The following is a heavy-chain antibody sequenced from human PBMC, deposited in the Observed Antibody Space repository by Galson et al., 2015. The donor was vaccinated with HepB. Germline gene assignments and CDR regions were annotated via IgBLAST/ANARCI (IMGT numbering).Heavy chain of an antibody. CDR2: IIPIFATP. J-gene: IGHJ4*02. V-gene: IGHV1-69*06. Sequence: SVKVSCKASGGTFSSYAISWVRQAPGQGLEWMGGIIPIFATPNSAQKFQGRVTITADKSTGTAYMELSSLTSEDTAVYYCARGTKVELVYSGYKKPPYYFDYWGQGTLVTVSS. CDR3: ARGTKVELVYSGYKKPPYYFDY. D-gene: IGHD5-12*01. CDR1: GGTFSSYA.